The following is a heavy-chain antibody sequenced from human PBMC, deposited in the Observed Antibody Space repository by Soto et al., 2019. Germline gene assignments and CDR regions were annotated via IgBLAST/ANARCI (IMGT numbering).Heavy chain of an antibody. CDR1: GLTFSTYG. Sequence: LRLSCAASGLTFSTYGFHWVRQAPGKGLEWVAVISNDVRNIHYAESVKGRFTISRDNSKNTLYLQMNSLRPNDTAVYYCVKDSLGGMTPVFMPGPDWGQGTLVTVSS. CDR3: VKDSLGGMTPVFMPGPD. J-gene: IGHJ4*02. D-gene: IGHD2-2*01. V-gene: IGHV3-30*18. CDR2: ISNDVRNI.